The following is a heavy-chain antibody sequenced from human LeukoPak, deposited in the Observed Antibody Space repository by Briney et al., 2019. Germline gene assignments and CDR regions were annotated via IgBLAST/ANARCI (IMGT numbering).Heavy chain of an antibody. D-gene: IGHD2-21*02. J-gene: IGHJ4*02. CDR2: VKSDGSST. Sequence: GGSLRLSCAASGFTFRSYAMHWVRQAPGKGLVWVSRVKSDGSSTTYADSVKGRFTISRDNARNTLYLQMKGLRAEDTAVYYCARDGFLGLVTAYLDYWGQGTPVTVSS. V-gene: IGHV3-74*01. CDR3: ARDGFLGLVTAYLDY. CDR1: GFTFRSYA.